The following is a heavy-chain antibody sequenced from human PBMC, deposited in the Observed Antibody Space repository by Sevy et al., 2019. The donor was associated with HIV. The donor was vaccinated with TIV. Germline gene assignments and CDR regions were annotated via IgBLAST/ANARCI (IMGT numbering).Heavy chain of an antibody. Sequence: SQTLSLTCAISGDSVSSNSAAWNWIRQSPSRGLEWLGRTYYRSKWYNDYAVSVKSRITINPDTSKNQFSLQLNSVTPDDTAAYYYARDYSSTSYYYYYYGMDVWGQGTTVTVSS. D-gene: IGHD6-13*01. J-gene: IGHJ6*02. V-gene: IGHV6-1*01. CDR2: TYYRSKWYN. CDR1: GDSVSSNSAA. CDR3: ARDYSSTSYYYYYYGMDV.